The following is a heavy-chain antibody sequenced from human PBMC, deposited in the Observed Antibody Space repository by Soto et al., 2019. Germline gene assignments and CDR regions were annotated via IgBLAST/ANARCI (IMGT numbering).Heavy chain of an antibody. V-gene: IGHV3-30-3*01. D-gene: IGHD4-17*01. Sequence: QVPLVESGGGVVQPGRSLRLSCAASGFTFSSYAMHWVRQAPGKGLEWVAVISYDGSNKYYADSVKGRFTISRDNXKXXLYLQMNSLRAEDTAVYYCARDRHDYGDSENWFDPWGQGTLVTVSS. CDR1: GFTFSSYA. CDR3: ARDRHDYGDSENWFDP. CDR2: ISYDGSNK. J-gene: IGHJ5*02.